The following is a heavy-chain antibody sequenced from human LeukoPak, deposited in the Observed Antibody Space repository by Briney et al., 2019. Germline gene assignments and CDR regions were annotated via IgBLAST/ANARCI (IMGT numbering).Heavy chain of an antibody. Sequence: AGSLRLSCAASGFTFSSYEMNWVRQAPGKGLEWVSYISSSGSTIYYADSVKGRFTISRDNAKNSLYLQMNSLRAEDTAVYYCAREAQRSNYYDSSATAGNYWGQGTLVTVSS. V-gene: IGHV3-48*03. CDR1: GFTFSSYE. CDR3: AREAQRSNYYDSSATAGNY. D-gene: IGHD3-22*01. J-gene: IGHJ4*02. CDR2: ISSSGSTI.